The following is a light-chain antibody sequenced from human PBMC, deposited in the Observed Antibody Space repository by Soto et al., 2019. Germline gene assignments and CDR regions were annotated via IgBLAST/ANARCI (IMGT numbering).Light chain of an antibody. CDR3: STWDDSLNGVV. Sequence: QSVLTQPPSASGTPGQRVTISCSGSSSNIGSNSVNWYQQLPGTAPKLLMYNNHQRPSGVPDRFSGSKSGTSASLAISGLQSEDEADYYCSTWDDSLNGVVFGGGTKVTVL. J-gene: IGLJ2*01. V-gene: IGLV1-44*01. CDR2: NNH. CDR1: SSNIGSNS.